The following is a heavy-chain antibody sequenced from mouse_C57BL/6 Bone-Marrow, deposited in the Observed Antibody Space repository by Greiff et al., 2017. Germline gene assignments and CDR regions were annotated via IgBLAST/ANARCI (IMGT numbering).Heavy chain of an antibody. CDR2: IHPNSGST. V-gene: IGHV1-64*01. Sequence: VQLQQPGAELVKPGASVKLSCKASGYTFTSYWMPWVKQRPGQGLEWIGMIHPNSGSTNYNEKFKSKATLTVDKSSSTAYMQLSSLTSEDSAVYYCAREGWFPFAYWGQGTLVTVSA. CDR1: GYTFTSYW. CDR3: AREGWFPFAY. J-gene: IGHJ3*01. D-gene: IGHD2-3*01.